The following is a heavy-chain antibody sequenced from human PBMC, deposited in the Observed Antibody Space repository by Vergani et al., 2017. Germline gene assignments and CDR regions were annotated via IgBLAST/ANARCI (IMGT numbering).Heavy chain of an antibody. CDR2: LLYSGTA. D-gene: IGHD5-24*01. Sequence: QLQLQESGPGLVKPSETLSLTCSVSGISIRTTSYYLGWIRQSPGKGLEWIGSLLYSGTAYYNPSLKSRVTISADTSKNQFSLRLNSVTAADTAVYSCARPLRECRDGYVTWPFDLWGQGTVVIVSS. CDR1: GISIRTTSYY. CDR3: ARPLRECRDGYVTWPFDL. V-gene: IGHV4-39*01. J-gene: IGHJ3*01.